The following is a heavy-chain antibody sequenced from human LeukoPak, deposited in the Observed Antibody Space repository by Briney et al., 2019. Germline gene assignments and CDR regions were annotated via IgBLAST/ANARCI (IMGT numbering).Heavy chain of an antibody. CDR2: MNPNSGNT. V-gene: IGHV1-8*01. CDR1: GYIFTSYG. Sequence: ASVKVSCKASGYIFTSYGINWVRQATGQGLEWMGWMNPNSGNTGYAQKFQGRVTMTRNTSISTAYMELSSLRSEDTAVYYCARGATMVRGVIPLYWGQGTLVTVSS. CDR3: ARGATMVRGVIPLY. D-gene: IGHD3-10*01. J-gene: IGHJ4*02.